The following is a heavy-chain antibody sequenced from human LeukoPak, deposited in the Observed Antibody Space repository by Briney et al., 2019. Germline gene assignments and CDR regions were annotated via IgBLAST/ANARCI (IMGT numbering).Heavy chain of an antibody. D-gene: IGHD1-7*01. CDR1: GYTFTSYG. J-gene: IGHJ6*02. CDR3: ARERGTTLFPYYYGMDV. CDR2: ISAYNGNT. V-gene: IGHV1-18*01. Sequence: ASAKVSCKASGYTFTSYGISWVRQAPGQGLEWMGWISAYNGNTNYAQKLQGRVTMTTDTSTSTAYMELRSLRSDDTAVYYCARERGTTLFPYYYGMDVWGQGTTVTVSS.